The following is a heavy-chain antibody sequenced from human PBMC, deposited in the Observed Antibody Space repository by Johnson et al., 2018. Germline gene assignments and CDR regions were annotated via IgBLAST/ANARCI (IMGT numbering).Heavy chain of an antibody. CDR1: GFTFSSYG. J-gene: IGHJ3*02. Sequence: LVESGGGVVQPGRSLRLSCAASGFTFSSYGMHWVRQAPGKGLEWVAVIWYDGSNKYYADSVKGRFTISRDNSNNTLYLQMSSLRAEDTAVYYCARDPNILGFTSAFDIWGQGTMVTVSS. CDR3: ARDPNILGFTSAFDI. CDR2: IWYDGSNK. V-gene: IGHV3-33*01. D-gene: IGHD5-12*01.